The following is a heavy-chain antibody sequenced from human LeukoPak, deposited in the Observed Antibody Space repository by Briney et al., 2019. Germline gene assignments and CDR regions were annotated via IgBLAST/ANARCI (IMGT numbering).Heavy chain of an antibody. CDR2: IRSKANSYAT. CDR3: TRRSPYYYGSGDAFDI. CDR1: GFTFSGSA. V-gene: IGHV3-73*01. J-gene: IGHJ3*02. Sequence: GGSLRLSCAASGFTFSGSAMHWVRQASGEGLEWVGRIRSKANSYATAYAASVKGRFAISRDDSKNTAYLQMNSLKTEDTAVYYCTRRSPYYYGSGDAFDIWGQGTMVTVSS. D-gene: IGHD3-10*01.